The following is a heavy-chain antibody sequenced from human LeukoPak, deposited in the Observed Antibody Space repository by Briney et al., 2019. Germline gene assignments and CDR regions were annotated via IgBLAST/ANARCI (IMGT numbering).Heavy chain of an antibody. Sequence: SVKVSCKASGGTFSSYAISWVRQAPGQGLEWMGGIIPIFGTANYAQKFQGRVTIITDESTSTAYMELSSLRSEDTAVYYCARVPTKIAVAGTEESDYYYYYYMDVWGKGTTVTVSS. J-gene: IGHJ6*03. D-gene: IGHD6-19*01. V-gene: IGHV1-69*05. CDR1: GGTFSSYA. CDR3: ARVPTKIAVAGTEESDYYYYYYMDV. CDR2: IIPIFGTA.